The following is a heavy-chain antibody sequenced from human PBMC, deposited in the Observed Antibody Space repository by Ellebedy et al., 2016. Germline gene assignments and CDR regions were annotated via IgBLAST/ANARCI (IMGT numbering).Heavy chain of an antibody. CDR3: AMCSGGSCYSGDYFDY. Sequence: GGSLRLSCAASGFTFRSYDMHWVRQATGKGLEWVSAIGTAGDTYYADSVKGRFTISRDNSKNTLYLQMNSLRAEDTAVYYCAMCSGGSCYSGDYFDYWGQGTLVTVSS. CDR1: GFTFRSYD. J-gene: IGHJ4*02. V-gene: IGHV3-13*01. CDR2: IGTAGDT. D-gene: IGHD2-15*01.